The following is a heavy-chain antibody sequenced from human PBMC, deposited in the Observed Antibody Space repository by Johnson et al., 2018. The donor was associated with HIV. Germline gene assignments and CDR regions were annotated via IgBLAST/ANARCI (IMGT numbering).Heavy chain of an antibody. D-gene: IGHD1-26*01. V-gene: IGHV3-66*01. CDR3: AREGAWEVRPGAFDI. J-gene: IGHJ3*02. Sequence: VQLVESGGGVVQPGGSLRLSCAASGITVSSSYMSWVRQAPGKGLEWVSVIYSGGNTYYADSVRGRFTISRDNSKNTPYLQMNSLRAADTAVYHCAREGAWEVRPGAFDIWGQGTTVTVSS. CDR1: GITVSSSY. CDR2: IYSGGNT.